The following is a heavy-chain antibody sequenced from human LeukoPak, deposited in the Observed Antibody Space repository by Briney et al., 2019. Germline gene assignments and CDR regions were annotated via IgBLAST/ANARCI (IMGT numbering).Heavy chain of an antibody. CDR2: ISSSGSTI. CDR3: ARGVYDSSGRNWFDP. Sequence: GGSLRLSCAASGFTFSSYEMNWVRQAPGKGREWVSYISSSGSTIYYADSVKGRFTISRDNAKNSLYLQMNSLRAEDTAVYYCARGVYDSSGRNWFDPWGQGTLVTVSS. D-gene: IGHD3-22*01. V-gene: IGHV3-48*03. CDR1: GFTFSSYE. J-gene: IGHJ5*02.